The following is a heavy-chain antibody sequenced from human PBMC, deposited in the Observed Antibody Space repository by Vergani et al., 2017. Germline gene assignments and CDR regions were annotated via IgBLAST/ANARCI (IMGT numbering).Heavy chain of an antibody. J-gene: IGHJ3*02. CDR3: AKGPKPNNWGGYAFDI. CDR1: GFTFDDYA. Sequence: EVQLVESGGGLVQPGRSLRLSCAASGFTFDDYAMHWVRQAPGKGLELVSGISWNSGSIGYADSVKGRFTISRDNAKNSLYLQRNSLRAEDTALYYCAKGPKPNNWGGYAFDIWGQGTMVTVSS. V-gene: IGHV3-9*01. D-gene: IGHD7-27*01. CDR2: ISWNSGSI.